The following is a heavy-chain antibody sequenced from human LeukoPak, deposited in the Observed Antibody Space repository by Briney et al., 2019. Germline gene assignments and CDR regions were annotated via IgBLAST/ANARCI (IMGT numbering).Heavy chain of an antibody. V-gene: IGHV3-11*04. J-gene: IGHJ6*02. CDR1: GFTFSDYY. CDR3: ARDPVGYYYAMDV. CDR2: ISSSGSTI. D-gene: IGHD4-23*01. Sequence: GGSLRLSCAASGFTFSDYYMSWVRQAPGKGLEWVSYISSSGSTIYYADSVKGRFTISRDSAKKSVYLQMNSLRAEDTAVYYCARDPVGYYYAMDVWGQGTTVTVSS.